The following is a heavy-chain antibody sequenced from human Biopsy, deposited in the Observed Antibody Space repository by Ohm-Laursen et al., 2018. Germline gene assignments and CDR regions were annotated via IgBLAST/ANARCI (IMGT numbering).Heavy chain of an antibody. D-gene: IGHD2-15*01. CDR1: GKTFSDYQ. Sequence: SDTLSLTCTVFGKTFSDYQWSWIRQPPGKGLEWIGQINQAGTTNYNPSLKSRVSISADASKHEFTLRLTSVTAADPAVFLCGNEVHGRDYWGLGTQVTVSS. CDR2: INQAGTT. J-gene: IGHJ4*02. CDR3: GNEVHGRDY. V-gene: IGHV4-34*08.